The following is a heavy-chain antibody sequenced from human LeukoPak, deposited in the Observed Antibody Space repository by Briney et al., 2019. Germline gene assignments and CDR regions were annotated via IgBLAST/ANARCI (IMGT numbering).Heavy chain of an antibody. CDR3: VKGERGGYVFDY. V-gene: IGHV3-7*01. D-gene: IGHD3-16*01. CDR1: GFTFSSYW. CDR2: IKQDGSDK. J-gene: IGHJ4*02. Sequence: GGSLRLSCAASGFTFSSYWMTWVRQAPGKGLEWVASIKQDGSDKNYVDSVKGRFTISRDNAKNSLYLQMNSLGVEDTAVYYCVKGERGGYVFDYWGQGTLVTVSS.